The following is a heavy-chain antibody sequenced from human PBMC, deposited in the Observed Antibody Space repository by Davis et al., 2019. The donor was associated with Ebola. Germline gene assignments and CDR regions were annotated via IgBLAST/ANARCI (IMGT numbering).Heavy chain of an antibody. CDR2: ISGSGGST. CDR3: AKDEDYGSGSYYMRPALDY. CDR1: GFTFRSYA. D-gene: IGHD3-10*01. V-gene: IGHV3-23*01. J-gene: IGHJ4*02. Sequence: GESLNIPCAASGFTFRSYAMSWVRQAPAKGLEWVAAISGSGGSTHYADSVKGRFTISRDNSKNKLYLQMNSLRAEDTAVYYGAKDEDYGSGSYYMRPALDYWGQGTLVTVSS.